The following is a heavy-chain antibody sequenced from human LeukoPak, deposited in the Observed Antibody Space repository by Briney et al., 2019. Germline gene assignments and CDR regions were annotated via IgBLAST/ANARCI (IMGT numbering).Heavy chain of an antibody. CDR2: INPSGGST. D-gene: IGHD5-18*01. J-gene: IGHJ6*03. CDR3: AKDGYSYGFVYYYYYYMDV. Sequence: ASVKVSCKASGYTFTSYYMHWVRQAPGQGLEWMGIINPSGGSTSYAQKFQGRVTMTRDMSTSTVYMELRSLRSDDTAVYYCAKDGYSYGFVYYYYYYMDVWGKGTTVTISS. CDR1: GYTFTSYY. V-gene: IGHV1-46*01.